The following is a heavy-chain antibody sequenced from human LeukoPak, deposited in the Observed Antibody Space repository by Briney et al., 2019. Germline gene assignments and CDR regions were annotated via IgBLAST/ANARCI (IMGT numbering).Heavy chain of an antibody. Sequence: VXXXDGSNKYYADSVKGRFTISRDNSKNTLYLQMNSLRAEDTAVYYCAKGRGYDFWSGYSSFDYWGQGTLVTVSS. D-gene: IGHD3-3*01. V-gene: IGHV3-30*18. CDR3: AKGRGYDFWSGYSSFDY. CDR2: XXXDGSNK. J-gene: IGHJ4*02.